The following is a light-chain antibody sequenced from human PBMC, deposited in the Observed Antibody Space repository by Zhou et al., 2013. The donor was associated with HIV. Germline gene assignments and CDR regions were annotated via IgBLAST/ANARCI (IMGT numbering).Light chain of an antibody. CDR3: QQANSFPCS. CDR1: QDIYIW. V-gene: IGKV1-12*01. CDR2: GAS. J-gene: IGKJ2*04. Sequence: DIQMTQSPSSVSASVGDSVNITCRASQDIYIWLAWYQQKPGRAPKLLIYGASSLQSGVPSRFSGSGSGTDFTLTIASLQPEDSATYYCQQANSFPCSFGQGSKLEIK.